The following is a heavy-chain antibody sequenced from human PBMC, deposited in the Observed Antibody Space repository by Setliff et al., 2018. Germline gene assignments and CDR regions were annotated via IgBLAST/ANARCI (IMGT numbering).Heavy chain of an antibody. Sequence: PSETLSLTCAASGGTFTYYYWTWIRQPPGRGLEWIGEINHSGTTNYNPSLKSRVTMSIDTSKNQFSLSLRYVTAADTAVYYGARGRNVAIRLLDAWGQGNLVTVSS. CDR1: GGTFTYYY. J-gene: IGHJ4*02. D-gene: IGHD6-6*01. CDR3: ARGRNVAIRLLDA. V-gene: IGHV4-34*01. CDR2: INHSGTT.